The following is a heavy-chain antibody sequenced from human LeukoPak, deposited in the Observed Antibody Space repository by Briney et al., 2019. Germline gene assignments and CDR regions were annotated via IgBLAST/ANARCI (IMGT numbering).Heavy chain of an antibody. Sequence: GGSLRLSCAASGFSFSTYWMSWVRQAPGKGLEWVANIKQDETEKYYVDSVKGRFTISRDNAKNSLFLQMNSLRAEDTAVYYCARDLGSGWTPIDYWGQGTLVTVSS. V-gene: IGHV3-7*05. J-gene: IGHJ4*02. CDR1: GFSFSTYW. CDR2: IKQDETEK. D-gene: IGHD6-19*01. CDR3: ARDLGSGWTPIDY.